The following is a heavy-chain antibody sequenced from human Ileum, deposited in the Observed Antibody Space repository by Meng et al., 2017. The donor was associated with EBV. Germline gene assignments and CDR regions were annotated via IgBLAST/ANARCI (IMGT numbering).Heavy chain of an antibody. CDR2: ITASGGTS. D-gene: IGHD2-2*01. V-gene: IGHV3-23*04. CDR1: GFNFNIYA. CDR3: SNLPYTY. J-gene: IGHJ4*02. Sequence: VHLVESGGGSVQPGRSLSLSCAVSGFNFNIYAINWVRNAPGRGLEWVSGITASGGTSYYADSVKGRFSISRDNSANTVYLQMNSLRAEDTAVYFCSNLPYTYWGQGTLVTVSS.